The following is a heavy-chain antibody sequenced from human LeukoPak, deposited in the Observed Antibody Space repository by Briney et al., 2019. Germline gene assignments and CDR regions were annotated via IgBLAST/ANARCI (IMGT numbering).Heavy chain of an antibody. D-gene: IGHD2-15*01. CDR1: GGSISSANYH. J-gene: IGHJ3*02. Sequence: SQTLSLTCTVSGGSISSANYHWSWIRQPAGKGLAWIGRIHISGANTYNPSLKSRVTMSVDTSKNQFSLQLNSVTAADTAIYYCARLAWPHVVGAFEIWGQGTMVTVSS. CDR3: ARLAWPHVVGAFEI. CDR2: IHISGAN. V-gene: IGHV4-61*02.